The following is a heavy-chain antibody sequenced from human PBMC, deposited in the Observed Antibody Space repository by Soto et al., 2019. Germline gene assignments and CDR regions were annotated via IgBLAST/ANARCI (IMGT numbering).Heavy chain of an antibody. CDR2: ISGFNGQT. V-gene: IGHV1-18*01. D-gene: IGHD3-10*01. J-gene: IGHJ4*02. CDR1: GDTFASGG. CDR3: ARVDPRGVAVVRDY. Sequence: GASFEVSCKASGDTFASGGCSWVRQAPGQGLEWMGWISGFNGQTNYALKFQGRVTLTTDTSTSTAYMELRSLRSDDTAVYFCARVDPRGVAVVRDYWGQGTLV.